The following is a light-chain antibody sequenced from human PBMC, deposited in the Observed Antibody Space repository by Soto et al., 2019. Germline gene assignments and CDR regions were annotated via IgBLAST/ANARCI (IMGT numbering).Light chain of an antibody. CDR1: QSLSSSY. V-gene: IGKV3-20*01. J-gene: IGKJ5*01. CDR3: QQFGSSPPRIT. CDR2: GSF. Sequence: EIVLTQSPGTLSLSPGERATLSCRASQSLSSSYLAWYQQKPGQAPRLLIYGSFSRATGIPDRFSGSGSGTDFTLTISRLEPEDFAVYYCQQFGSSPPRITFGQGTRLEIK.